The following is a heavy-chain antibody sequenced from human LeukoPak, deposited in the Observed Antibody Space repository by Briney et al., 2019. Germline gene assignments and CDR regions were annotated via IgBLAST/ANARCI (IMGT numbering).Heavy chain of an antibody. J-gene: IGHJ3*02. CDR3: ARDQGESKVFDI. CDR2: IRYDGRDK. Sequence: GGSLRLSCAASGFTFSSYGMHWVRQAPGKGLEWVAFIRYDGRDKYYADSVKGRFTISRDNSKNTAYLQMNSLRAEDTAVYYCARDQGESKVFDIWGQGTMVTVSS. V-gene: IGHV3-30*02. CDR1: GFTFSSYG. D-gene: IGHD3-16*01.